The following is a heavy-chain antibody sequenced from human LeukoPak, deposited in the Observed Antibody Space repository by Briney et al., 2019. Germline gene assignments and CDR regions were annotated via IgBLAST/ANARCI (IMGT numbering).Heavy chain of an antibody. CDR2: ISYDGSNK. V-gene: IGHV3-30*04. D-gene: IGHD6-13*01. Sequence: GRPLRLSCAASGFTFSSYAMHWVRQAPGKGLEWVAVISYDGSNKYYADSVKGRFTISRDNSKNTLYLQMNSLRAEDTAVYYCARDRYLAAAGYFDYWGQGTLVTVSS. CDR1: GFTFSSYA. CDR3: ARDRYLAAAGYFDY. J-gene: IGHJ4*02.